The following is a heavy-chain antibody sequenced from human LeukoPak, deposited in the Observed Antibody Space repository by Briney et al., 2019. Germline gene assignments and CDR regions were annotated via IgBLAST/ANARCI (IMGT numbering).Heavy chain of an antibody. CDR3: ARATDYYDSSGYAFDI. CDR1: GFTFDDYA. Sequence: GGSLRLSCAASGFTFDDYAMHWVRQAPGKGLEWVSLISWDGGSTYYADSVKGRFTISRENAKNSLYLQMNSLRAGDTAVYYCARATDYYDSSGYAFDIWGQGTMVTVSS. J-gene: IGHJ3*02. CDR2: ISWDGGST. D-gene: IGHD3-22*01. V-gene: IGHV3-43D*03.